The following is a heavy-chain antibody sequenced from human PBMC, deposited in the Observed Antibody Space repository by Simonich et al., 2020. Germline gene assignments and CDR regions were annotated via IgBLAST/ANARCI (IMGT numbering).Heavy chain of an antibody. CDR3: ARDYSNYDAFDI. J-gene: IGHJ3*02. CDR2: MNSEGSNT. V-gene: IGHV3-74*01. Sequence: EVQLVESGGGLVQPGGSLRLSCAASGFTFSSYWMHWVRQAPGKGLVGVSRMNSEGSNTSYADSVKGRFTISRDNAKNTLYLQMNSLRDEDTAVYYCARDYSNYDAFDIWGQGTMVTVSS. D-gene: IGHD4-4*01. CDR1: GFTFSSYW.